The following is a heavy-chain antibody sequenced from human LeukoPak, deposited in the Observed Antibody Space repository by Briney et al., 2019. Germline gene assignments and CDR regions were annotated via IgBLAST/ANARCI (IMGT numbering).Heavy chain of an antibody. CDR2: IYYSRST. CDR3: ALLAVAGTRGGYYYYGMDV. V-gene: IGHV4-59*01. J-gene: IGHJ6*04. CDR1: GGSISSYY. Sequence: SETLSLTCTVSGGSISSYYWSWIRQPPGKGLEWIGYIYYSRSTNYNPSLKSRVTISVDTSKNQFSLKLSSVTAADTAVYYCALLAVAGTRGGYYYYGMDVWGKGTTVTVSS. D-gene: IGHD6-19*01.